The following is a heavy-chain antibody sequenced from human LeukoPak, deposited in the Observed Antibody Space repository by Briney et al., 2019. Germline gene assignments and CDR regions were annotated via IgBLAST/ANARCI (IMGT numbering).Heavy chain of an antibody. D-gene: IGHD3-22*01. V-gene: IGHV3-20*01. CDR2: INWNGGST. CDR1: GFTFDDYG. Sequence: GGSLRLSCAASGFTFDDYGMSWVRQAPGKGLEWVSGINWNGGSTGYADSVKGRFTISRDNAKNSLYLQMNSLRAGDTALYHCARNYYDTSGHLDYWGQGTLVTVSS. CDR3: ARNYYDTSGHLDY. J-gene: IGHJ4*02.